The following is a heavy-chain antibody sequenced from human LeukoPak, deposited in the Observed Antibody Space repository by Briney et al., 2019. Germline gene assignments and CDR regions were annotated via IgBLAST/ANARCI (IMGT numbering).Heavy chain of an antibody. CDR2: INAYNGNT. CDR3: ARRHDYGDHFDY. J-gene: IGHJ4*02. D-gene: IGHD4-17*01. CDR1: GYTFASYG. V-gene: IGHV1-18*01. Sequence: ASVKVSCKASGYTFASYGISWVRQAPGRGLEWMGWINAYNGNTNYAQNLQGRVTMTTDTSATTAYMELRSLRSDDTAVYYCARRHDYGDHFDYWGQGTLVTVSS.